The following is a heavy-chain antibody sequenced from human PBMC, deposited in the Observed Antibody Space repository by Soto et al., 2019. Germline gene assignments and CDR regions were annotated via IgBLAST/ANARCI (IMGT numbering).Heavy chain of an antibody. CDR1: GGSISSGGYY. CDR3: ARDGYCSSTSCRSPRVRGWFDP. J-gene: IGHJ5*02. CDR2: IYYSGST. Sequence: QVQLQESGPGLVKPSQTLSLTCTVSGGSISSGGYYWSWIRQHPGKGLEWIGYIYYSGSTYYNPSLKSRVTIPVDTSKNQLSLKLSSVTAADTAVYYCARDGYCSSTSCRSPRVRGWFDPWGQGTLVTVSS. D-gene: IGHD2-2*03. V-gene: IGHV4-31*03.